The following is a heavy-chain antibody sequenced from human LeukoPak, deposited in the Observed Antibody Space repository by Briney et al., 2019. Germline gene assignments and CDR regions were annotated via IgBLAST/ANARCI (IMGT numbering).Heavy chain of an antibody. J-gene: IGHJ5*02. CDR2: MNPSNGNT. D-gene: IGHD2-2*02. Sequence: ASVKVSCKASGFTFTSYDINWVRQASGQGLEWMGWMNPSNGNTGYAQKFQGRVTMTRDTSISTAYMELRGLRSEDTAVYYCVRDGEGAAISVNYWFDPWGQGTLVTVSS. CDR1: GFTFTSYD. V-gene: IGHV1-8*01. CDR3: VRDGEGAAISVNYWFDP.